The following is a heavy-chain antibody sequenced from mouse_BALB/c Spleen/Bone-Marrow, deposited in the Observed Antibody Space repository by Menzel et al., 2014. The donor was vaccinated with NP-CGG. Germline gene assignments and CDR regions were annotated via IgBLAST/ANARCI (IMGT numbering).Heavy chain of an antibody. Sequence: QVQLQQSGPELVKPGASVRISCKASNYTFTTYYIYWVKQRPGQGLEWIGWIYPGNVNTKYNEKFKAKATLTADKSSSTAYMQLSSLTSEDSAAYFCARSRYGSYYGYWGQGTPLTVSS. CDR2: IYPGNVNT. D-gene: IGHD1-1*01. V-gene: IGHV1S56*01. CDR3: ARSRYGSYYGY. J-gene: IGHJ2*01. CDR1: NYTFTTYY.